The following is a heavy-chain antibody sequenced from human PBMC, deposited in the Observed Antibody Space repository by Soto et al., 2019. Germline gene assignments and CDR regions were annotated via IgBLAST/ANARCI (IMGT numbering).Heavy chain of an antibody. CDR2: IYYSGST. J-gene: IGHJ4*02. CDR1: GGSISSSSYY. Sequence: SETLSLTCTVSGGSISSSSYYWGWIRQPPGKGLEWIGSIYYSGSTYYNPSLKSRVTISVDTSKNQFSLKLSSVTAADTAVYYCARLGGSYGDYWGQGTLVT. D-gene: IGHD1-26*01. V-gene: IGHV4-39*01. CDR3: ARLGGSYGDY.